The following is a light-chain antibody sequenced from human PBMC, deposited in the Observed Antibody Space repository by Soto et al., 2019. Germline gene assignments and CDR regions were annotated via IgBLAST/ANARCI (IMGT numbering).Light chain of an antibody. J-gene: IGKJ2*01. Sequence: DVVMTQSPLSLPVTLGQPASISCRSSQSLLYSDGNTHLNWFHQRPGQSPRRLIYKASNRDSGVPGRFSGSGSGTAFTLKISRVEAEDVGVYYCMHGTHWPPYTFGQGTKLEIK. CDR2: KAS. CDR3: MHGTHWPPYT. CDR1: QSLLYSDGNTH. V-gene: IGKV2-30*01.